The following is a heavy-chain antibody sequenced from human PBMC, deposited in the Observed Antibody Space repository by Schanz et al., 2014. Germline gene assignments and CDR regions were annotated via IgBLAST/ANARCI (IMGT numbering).Heavy chain of an antibody. J-gene: IGHJ4*02. CDR1: GYDFHIYA. CDR3: ARDNGRIPAANSFDY. D-gene: IGHD1-26*01. CDR2: ISGYTGDP. V-gene: IGHV1-18*01. Sequence: GPEVKKPGASVTVSCKASGYDFHIYAYSWVRQAPGQGPEWIGWISGYTGDPKYAQKFQHRVNMTTDRTTSTVYMELRSLRFDDTAVYFCARDNGRIPAANSFDYWGQGTRVTVSS.